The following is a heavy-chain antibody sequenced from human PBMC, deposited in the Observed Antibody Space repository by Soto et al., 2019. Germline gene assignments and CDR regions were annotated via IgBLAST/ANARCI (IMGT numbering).Heavy chain of an antibody. CDR1: GFTFSSYT. CDR2: ISSSSSYI. Sequence: SCEASGFTFSSYTMNWVRQAQGKGLEWVSSISSSSSYIYYADSVKGRFTISRDNAKNSLYLQMNSLRAEDTAVYYCARDGVAAAGTGGLYYGMDVWGEGTTVTVYS. D-gene: IGHD6-13*01. CDR3: ARDGVAAAGTGGLYYGMDV. J-gene: IGHJ6*04. V-gene: IGHV3-21*01.